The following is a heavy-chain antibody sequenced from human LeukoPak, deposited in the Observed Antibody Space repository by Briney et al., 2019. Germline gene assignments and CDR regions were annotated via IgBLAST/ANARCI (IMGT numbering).Heavy chain of an antibody. D-gene: IGHD3-22*01. J-gene: IGHJ3*02. V-gene: IGHV4-59*11. Sequence: KPSETLSLICSVSGGSMSRHYWSWIRKPPGKGLEWIGYFYYNGKTYYNPSLQSRVTISVDTSKNLFSLKLTSVTAADTAVYSCARLLDNDSSGDPDTFDMWGQGTMVTVSS. CDR2: FYYNGKT. CDR1: GGSMSRHY. CDR3: ARLLDNDSSGDPDTFDM.